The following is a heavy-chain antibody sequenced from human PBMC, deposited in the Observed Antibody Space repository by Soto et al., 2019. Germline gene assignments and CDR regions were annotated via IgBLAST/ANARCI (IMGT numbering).Heavy chain of an antibody. CDR2: ISSSSSYI. V-gene: IGHV3-21*01. D-gene: IGHD3-10*01. CDR1: GFTFSSYS. J-gene: IGHJ6*03. CDR3: AREEGPLNAQLINYYYYYYMDV. Sequence: GGSLRLSCAASGFTFSSYSMNWVRQAPGKGLEWVSSISSSSSYIYYADSVKGRFTISRENAKNSLYLQMNSLRAEDTAVYYCAREEGPLNAQLINYYYYYYMDVWGKGTTVTVSS.